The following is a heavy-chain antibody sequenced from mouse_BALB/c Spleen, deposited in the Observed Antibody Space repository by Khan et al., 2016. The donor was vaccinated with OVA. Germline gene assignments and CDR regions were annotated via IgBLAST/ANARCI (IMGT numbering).Heavy chain of an antibody. V-gene: IGHV1S34*01. CDR1: GYSFTGYY. CDR3: AREGDGFAY. Sequence: LVKTGASVKISCKASGYSFTGYYIHWVKQSHGKNLEWLGYISCYNGATSYNQKFKDRATFTVDTSSSTAYIQFNSLTSEDSAVYYCAREGDGFAYWGQGTLVTVSA. CDR2: ISCYNGAT. J-gene: IGHJ3*01.